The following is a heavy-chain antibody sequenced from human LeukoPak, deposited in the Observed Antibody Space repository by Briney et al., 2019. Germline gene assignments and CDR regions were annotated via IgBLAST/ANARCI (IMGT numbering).Heavy chain of an antibody. CDR3: VRVSQEQDYCGSSVQGAFAL. V-gene: IGHV3-21*06. D-gene: IGHD1-26*01. CDR1: GFSFNTHS. CDR2: ISSGSSHI. Sequence: GGSLRLSCASSGFSFNTHSLNWVRQSPGKGLEWVSSISSGSSHIHYADSMKGRFTISRDNAKNSLYLQMSSLRADDTAMYYCVRVSQEQDYCGSSVQGAFALWGEGTMVTVSS. J-gene: IGHJ3*01.